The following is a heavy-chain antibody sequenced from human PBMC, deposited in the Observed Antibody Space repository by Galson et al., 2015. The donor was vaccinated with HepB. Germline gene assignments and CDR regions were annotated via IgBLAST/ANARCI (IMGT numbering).Heavy chain of an antibody. J-gene: IGHJ4*02. CDR2: ISYDGSNK. D-gene: IGHD3-10*01. Sequence: SLRLSCAASGFTFSSYGMHWVRQAPGKGLEWVAVISYDGSNKYYADSVKGRFTISRDNSKNTLYLQMNSLRAEDTAVYYCAKTVWFREFRGVLGYWGQGTLVTVSS. CDR3: AKTVWFREFRGVLGY. V-gene: IGHV3-30*18. CDR1: GFTFSSYG.